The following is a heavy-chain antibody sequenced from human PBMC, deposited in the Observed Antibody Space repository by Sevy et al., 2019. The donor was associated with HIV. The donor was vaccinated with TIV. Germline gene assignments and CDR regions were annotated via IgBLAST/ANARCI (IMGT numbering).Heavy chain of an antibody. J-gene: IGHJ4*02. V-gene: IGHV3-7*01. Sequence: GESLKISCAASGFTFSTYWMTWVRQAPGKGLEWVAYIKQDGTEAYYVDAVRGRFTVSRDNSHKSFFLQMTSLRDEDTAVYYCARGRNEWGSFHYSLWGQGTPVTVSS. CDR2: IKQDGTEA. D-gene: IGHD3-16*01. CDR1: GFTFSTYW. CDR3: ARGRNEWGSFHYSL.